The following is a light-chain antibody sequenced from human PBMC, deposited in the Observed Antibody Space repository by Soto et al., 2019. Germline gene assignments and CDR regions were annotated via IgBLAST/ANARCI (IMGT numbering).Light chain of an antibody. J-gene: IGKJ1*01. CDR1: QNINTW. CDR2: KAS. V-gene: IGKV1-5*03. Sequence: DIQMTQSPSTVSASVGDRVTITCRASQNINTWLAWYQQKAGKAPKLLILKASSLESGVPSRFSGSGSGTEFTLTISSLQPDDLATYYCQQYNNYFWAFGQGTRVEIK. CDR3: QQYNNYFWA.